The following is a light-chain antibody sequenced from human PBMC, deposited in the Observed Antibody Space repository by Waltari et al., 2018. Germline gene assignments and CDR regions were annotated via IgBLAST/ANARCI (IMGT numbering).Light chain of an antibody. J-gene: IGLJ2*01. CDR1: STDVGVYNY. V-gene: IGLV2-8*01. CDR2: EVS. Sequence: QSALTQPPSASGSPGQSVTISCTGTSTDVGVYNYVSWYQQFPGKAPNLIIYEVSKRPSGVPVRFSGSKSGNTASLTVAGLQAEDEGYYYCSSYAGGNDVGFGGGTKLTVL. CDR3: SSYAGGNDVG.